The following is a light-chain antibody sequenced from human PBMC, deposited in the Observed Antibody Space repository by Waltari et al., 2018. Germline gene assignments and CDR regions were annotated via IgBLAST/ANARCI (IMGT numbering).Light chain of an antibody. CDR2: DAS. Sequence: EIVLTQSPATLSLSPGERATLSCRASQSVSSDLAWYQQKPGQGPRLLICDASTRATGIPARFNGSGSETDFTLTISSLEPEDFAVDYCQQRSSWPWTFGQGTKVDVK. CDR1: QSVSSD. J-gene: IGKJ1*01. CDR3: QQRSSWPWT. V-gene: IGKV3-11*01.